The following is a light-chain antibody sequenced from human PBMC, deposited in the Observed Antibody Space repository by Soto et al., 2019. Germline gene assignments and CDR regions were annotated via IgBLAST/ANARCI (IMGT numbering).Light chain of an antibody. CDR2: ATS. Sequence: EIVLTQSPGTLSLSPGERATLSCRASQGVSSTYLAWYQQKRGQAPRLLIFATSSRTAGIPDRFSCSGSGTDFTLTISRREPEDFAVYYCQQYGSSPWTFGQGTKVEI. CDR3: QQYGSSPWT. CDR1: QGVSSTY. J-gene: IGKJ1*01. V-gene: IGKV3-20*01.